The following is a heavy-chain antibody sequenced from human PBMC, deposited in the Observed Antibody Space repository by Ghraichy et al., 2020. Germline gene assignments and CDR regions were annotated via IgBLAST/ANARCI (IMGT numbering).Heavy chain of an antibody. D-gene: IGHD6-19*01. CDR3: ARHGVAVPSVDY. J-gene: IGHJ4*02. CDR1: GGSISSSSYY. V-gene: IGHV4-39*01. CDR2: IYYSGST. Sequence: SQTLSLTCTVSGGSISSSSYYWGWIRQPPGKGLEWIGSIYYSGSTYYNPSLKSRVTISVDTSKNQFSLKLSSVTAADTAVYYCARHGVAVPSVDYWGQGTLVTVSS.